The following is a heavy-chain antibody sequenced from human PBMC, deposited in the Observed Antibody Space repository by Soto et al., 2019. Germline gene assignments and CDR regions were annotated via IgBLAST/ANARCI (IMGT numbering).Heavy chain of an antibody. CDR3: ARDSSTMASIYWYFDL. V-gene: IGHV3-33*01. D-gene: IGHD2-15*01. CDR2: IWSDGSNK. CDR1: GFTFSTYG. J-gene: IGHJ2*01. Sequence: QVQLVESGGGVVQPGRSLRVSCAASGFTFSTYGMHWVRQAPGKGLEWVAVIWSDGSNKYYADSVKGRFTISRDNSKNRLYLQTNSLGAEETAVNYCARDSSTMASIYWYFDLWGRGTLVTVSS.